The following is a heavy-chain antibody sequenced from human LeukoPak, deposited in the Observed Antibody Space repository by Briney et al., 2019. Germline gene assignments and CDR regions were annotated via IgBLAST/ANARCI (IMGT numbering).Heavy chain of an antibody. CDR2: IRSNSDGGAI. CDR1: GFTFNSHA. CDR3: ATDFYDST. V-gene: IGHV3-15*01. J-gene: IGHJ5*02. Sequence: GGSLRLSCAASGFTFNSHAMTWVRQAPGKGLEWVGRIRSNSDGGAIDYAAPVKGRFALSRDDSKNTLYLQMNSLQTEDTAMYYCATDFYDSTWGQGTLVTVSS. D-gene: IGHD2/OR15-2a*01.